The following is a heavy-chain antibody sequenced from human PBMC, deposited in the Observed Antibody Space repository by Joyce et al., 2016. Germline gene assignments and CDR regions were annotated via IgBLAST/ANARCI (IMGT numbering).Heavy chain of an antibody. CDR3: AREARMQLTYYYFGLDV. V-gene: IGHV3-7*01. CDR2: INQDGSEK. J-gene: IGHJ6*02. D-gene: IGHD5-18*01. Sequence: EVQLVESGGRLVQPGGSLRLSCAASGFMFSSYWMIWVRQAPGKGLEWVANINQDGSEKNDVDSVNGRFTISRDNAKKSLCLQMNSLRAEDTAVYYCAREARMQLTYYYFGLDVWGQGTTVVVSS. CDR1: GFMFSSYW.